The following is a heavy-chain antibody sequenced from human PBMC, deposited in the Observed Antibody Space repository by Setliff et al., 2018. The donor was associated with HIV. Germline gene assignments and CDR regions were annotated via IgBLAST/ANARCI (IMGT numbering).Heavy chain of an antibody. CDR3: ARGTTESCDY. Sequence: ASVKVSCKASGYIFTSYYLHWVLQVPVQGIEWMGIINPGTGSTTYAQKFQGRVTMTWDMSTTTLSMELSSLTSEETAVFYCARGTTESCDYWGQGTLVTVSS. J-gene: IGHJ4*02. V-gene: IGHV1-46*01. D-gene: IGHD4-17*01. CDR1: GYIFTSYY. CDR2: INPGTGST.